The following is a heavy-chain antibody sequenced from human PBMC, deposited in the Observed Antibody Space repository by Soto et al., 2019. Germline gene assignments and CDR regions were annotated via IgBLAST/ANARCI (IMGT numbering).Heavy chain of an antibody. D-gene: IGHD4-17*01. Sequence: SETLALTCAVSSGSISSSNWWSWVRQPPGKGLEWIGEIYHSGSTNYNPSLKSRVTISVDKFKNQFSLKLSSVTAADTAVYYCATIGLSHDYGDYSAYYYYYMDVWGKGTTVTVSS. CDR1: SGSISSSNW. CDR3: ATIGLSHDYGDYSAYYYYYMDV. J-gene: IGHJ6*03. V-gene: IGHV4-4*02. CDR2: IYHSGST.